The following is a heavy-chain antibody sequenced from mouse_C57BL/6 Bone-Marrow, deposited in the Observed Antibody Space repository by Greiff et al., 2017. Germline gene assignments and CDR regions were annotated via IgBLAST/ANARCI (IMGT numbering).Heavy chain of an antibody. CDR2: IRLKSDNYAT. D-gene: IGHD1-1*01. V-gene: IGHV6-3*01. CDR1: GFTFSNYW. Sequence: EVKVVESGGGLVQPGGSMKLSCVASGFTFSNYWMNWVRQSPEKGLEWVAQIRLKSDNYATHYAESVKGRFTISRDDSKSSVYLQMNNLRAEDTGIYYCTPYYYGSYYFDYWGQGTTLTVSS. J-gene: IGHJ2*01. CDR3: TPYYYGSYYFDY.